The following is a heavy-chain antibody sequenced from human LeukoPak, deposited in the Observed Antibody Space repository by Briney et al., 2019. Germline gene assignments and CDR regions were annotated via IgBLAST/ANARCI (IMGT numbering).Heavy chain of an antibody. CDR1: GGSISSGDYS. Sequence: PSETLSLTCAVSGGSISSGDYSWNWIRQPPGKGLEWIGYIYHGGTTSYNPSLKSRVTISVDRSKNQLSLKLSSVTAADTAVYYCASWGSTSSFDYWGQGTLVTVSS. CDR3: ASWGSTSSFDY. D-gene: IGHD2-2*01. V-gene: IGHV4-30-2*01. J-gene: IGHJ4*02. CDR2: IYHGGTT.